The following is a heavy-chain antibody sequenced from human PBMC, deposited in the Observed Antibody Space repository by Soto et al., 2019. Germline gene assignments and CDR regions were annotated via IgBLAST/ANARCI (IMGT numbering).Heavy chain of an antibody. CDR3: ARGSPMSSSFPLDF. CDR2: IYYTGST. CDR1: GGSIRPYY. Sequence: QVQLQESGPGLVTPSETLSLTCTVSGGSIRPYYWSWIRQPPGKGLEWIGYIYYTGSTNYNSSLKSRVTMSLDTSKNQFSLKLNSGTAADKALYYCARGSPMSSSFPLDFWGQGTLVAVSS. J-gene: IGHJ4*02. D-gene: IGHD6-6*01. V-gene: IGHV4-59*01.